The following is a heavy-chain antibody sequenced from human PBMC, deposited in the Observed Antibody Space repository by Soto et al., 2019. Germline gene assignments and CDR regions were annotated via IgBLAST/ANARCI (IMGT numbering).Heavy chain of an antibody. V-gene: IGHV3-7*01. CDR1: GFTFSSYW. CDR2: IKQDGSEK. Sequence: EVQLVESGGGLVQPGGSLRLSCAASGFTFSSYWMSWVRQAPGKGLEWVANIKQDGSEKYYVDSVTGRFTISRDNAKNSLSLQMNSRRAEDTAVYYCARLGLYDYIWGSYRYNCDYWGQGTLVTVSS. CDR3: ARLGLYDYIWGSYRYNCDY. D-gene: IGHD3-16*02. J-gene: IGHJ4*02.